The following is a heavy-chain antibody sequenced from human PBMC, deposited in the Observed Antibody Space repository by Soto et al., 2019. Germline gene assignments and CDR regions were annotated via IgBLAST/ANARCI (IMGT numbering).Heavy chain of an antibody. Sequence: QLQLQESGPGLVKPSETLSLICTVSGGSVNNENHYWVWIRQPLGKGLEWVSSIISTGRTYYNPSIKGRVTMSVDTSKNHFSLILSSVTVADTAVYYCARHVGNYGAWAFEFWGPGNLVTVSS. D-gene: IGHD3-16*01. CDR1: GGSVNNENHY. CDR2: IISTGRT. V-gene: IGHV4-39*01. CDR3: ARHVGNYGAWAFEF. J-gene: IGHJ4*02.